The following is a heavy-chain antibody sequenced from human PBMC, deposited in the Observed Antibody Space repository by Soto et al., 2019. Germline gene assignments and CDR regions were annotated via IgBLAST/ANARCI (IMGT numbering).Heavy chain of an antibody. Sequence: SETLSLTCTVSGGSISSYYWSWIRQPPGKGLEWIGYIYYSGSTNYNPSLKSRVTIPVDTSKNQFSLKLSSVTAADTAVYYCARGGYYGSGSYYLDYWGQGTLVTVSS. D-gene: IGHD3-10*01. V-gene: IGHV4-59*01. CDR3: ARGGYYGSGSYYLDY. CDR1: GGSISSYY. J-gene: IGHJ4*02. CDR2: IYYSGST.